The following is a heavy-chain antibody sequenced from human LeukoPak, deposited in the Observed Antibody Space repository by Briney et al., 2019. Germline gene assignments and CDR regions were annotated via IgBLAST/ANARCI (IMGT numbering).Heavy chain of an antibody. J-gene: IGHJ4*02. CDR3: ARDEKDSGAYHLGHYFDY. Sequence: ASVKVSCKASGGTFSSYAISWVRQAPGQGLEWMGGIIPIFGTANYAQKFQGRVTITADESTSTAYMELSSLRSEDTAVYYCARDEKDSGAYHLGHYFDYWGQGTPVTVSS. D-gene: IGHD2-15*01. CDR1: GGTFSSYA. CDR2: IIPIFGTA. V-gene: IGHV1-69*13.